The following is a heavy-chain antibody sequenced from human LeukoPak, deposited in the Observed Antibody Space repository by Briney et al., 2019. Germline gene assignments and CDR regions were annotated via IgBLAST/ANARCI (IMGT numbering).Heavy chain of an antibody. CDR1: GGTFSSYA. V-gene: IGHV1-69*04. Sequence: SVKVSCKASGGTFSSYAISWVRQAPGQRLEWMGRIIPILGIANYAQKFQGRGTITADKSTSTAYMELSSLRSEDTAVYYCARDTLDSSGYTGYWGQGTLVTVSS. CDR2: IIPILGIA. J-gene: IGHJ4*02. CDR3: ARDTLDSSGYTGY. D-gene: IGHD3-22*01.